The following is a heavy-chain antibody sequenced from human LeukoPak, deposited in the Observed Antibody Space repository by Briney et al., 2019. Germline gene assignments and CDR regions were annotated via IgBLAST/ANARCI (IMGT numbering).Heavy chain of an antibody. CDR1: GFTFSSYA. CDR2: ISGSGGST. V-gene: IGHV3-23*01. Sequence: GGSLRLCCAASGFTFSSYAMSWVRQASGKGLEWVSAISGSGGSTYYADAVKGRFTISRDNSKNTLYLQMNSLRAEDTAVYYCAKEQFPPWVYWGQGTLVTVSS. D-gene: IGHD5-24*01. CDR3: AKEQFPPWVY. J-gene: IGHJ4*02.